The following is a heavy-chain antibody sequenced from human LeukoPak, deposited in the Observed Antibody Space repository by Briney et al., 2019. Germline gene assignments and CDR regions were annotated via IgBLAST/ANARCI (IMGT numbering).Heavy chain of an antibody. D-gene: IGHD5-18*01. V-gene: IGHV5-51*01. CDR3: ARHKRSIAMES. CDR1: GNSFSNYW. Sequence: GESLKISCWGSGNSFSNYWIGWVRQMPGKGLEWMGIIYPGDSDIRYSPSFQGHVTISADKSTSTAYLQWSSLKASDTAMYYCARHKRSIAMESWGQGTLVTVSS. CDR2: IYPGDSDI. J-gene: IGHJ5*02.